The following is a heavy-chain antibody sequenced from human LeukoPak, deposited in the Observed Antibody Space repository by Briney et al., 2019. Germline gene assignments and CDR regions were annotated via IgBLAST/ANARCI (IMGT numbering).Heavy chain of an antibody. D-gene: IGHD5-18*01. J-gene: IGHJ3*02. CDR1: GGSIGSYY. CDR2: IYYSGST. V-gene: IGHV4-59*08. CDR3: ARHEIQTDAFDI. Sequence: SETLSLTCTVSGGSIGSYYWSWIRQPPGKGLEWIGYIYYSGSTNYNPSLKSRVTISVDTSKNQFSLNLSSVTAADAAVYYCARHEIQTDAFDIWGQGTMVTVSS.